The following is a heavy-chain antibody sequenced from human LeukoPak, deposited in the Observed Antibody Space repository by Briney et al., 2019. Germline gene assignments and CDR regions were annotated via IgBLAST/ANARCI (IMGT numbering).Heavy chain of an antibody. Sequence: GGSLRLSCAASGFTFSSYNMNWVRQAPGKGLEWVSFISGSSSYIYYADSVKGRFTISRDNAKNPLYLQMNSLRAEDTAVYYCARASGYSYDNELDYWGQGTLVTVSS. D-gene: IGHD5-18*01. V-gene: IGHV3-21*01. J-gene: IGHJ4*02. CDR2: ISGSSSYI. CDR1: GFTFSSYN. CDR3: ARASGYSYDNELDY.